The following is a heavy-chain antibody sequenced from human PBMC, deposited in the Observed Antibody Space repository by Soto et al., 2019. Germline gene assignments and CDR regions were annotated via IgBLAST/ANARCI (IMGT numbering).Heavy chain of an antibody. CDR1: GFTFSSYA. V-gene: IGHV3-23*01. J-gene: IGHJ4*02. CDR2: ISGSGGST. D-gene: IGHD2-15*01. CDR3: AKDSRGYCSGGSRYSDY. Sequence: GSLRLSCAASGFTFSSYAMSWVRQAPGKGLEWVSAISGSGGSTYYADSVKGRFTISRDNSKNRLYLQMNSLRAEDTAVYYCAKDSRGYCSGGSRYSDYWGQGTLVTVSS.